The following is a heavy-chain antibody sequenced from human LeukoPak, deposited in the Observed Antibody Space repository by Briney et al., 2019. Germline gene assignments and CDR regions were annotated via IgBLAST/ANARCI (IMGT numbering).Heavy chain of an antibody. J-gene: IGHJ6*02. Sequence: PGGSLRLSCAASGFAFSSYSMNWVRQAPGKGLEWVSSISTSSSYIYYADSMKGRFTISRDNAKNSLYLQMNSLRAEDTAVYYCARDDHDFWSGSPFFCGMDVWGQGTTVTISS. CDR1: GFAFSSYS. CDR3: ARDDHDFWSGSPFFCGMDV. CDR2: ISTSSSYI. V-gene: IGHV3-21*01. D-gene: IGHD3-3*01.